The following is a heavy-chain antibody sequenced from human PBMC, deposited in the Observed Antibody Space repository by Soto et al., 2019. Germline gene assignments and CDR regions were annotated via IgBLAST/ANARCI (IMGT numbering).Heavy chain of an antibody. CDR2: ISDSGGST. V-gene: IGHV3-23*01. J-gene: IGHJ6*02. Sequence: GGSLRLSCASSGFTFSSYAMSWVRQAPGKGLEWVSAISDSGGSTDYADSVKGRFTISRDNSKNTLYLQMNSLRAEDTAVYYCESGPQLPSSYYYYGMDVWGQGTTLTVSS. CDR3: ESGPQLPSSYYYYGMDV. D-gene: IGHD2-2*01. CDR1: GFTFSSYA.